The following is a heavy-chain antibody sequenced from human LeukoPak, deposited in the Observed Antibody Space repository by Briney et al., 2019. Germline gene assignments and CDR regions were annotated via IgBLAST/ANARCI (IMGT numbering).Heavy chain of an antibody. V-gene: IGHV3-23*01. CDR2: ISGSGGST. Sequence: GGSLRLSCAATGFTFSSYAMSWFRQAPGKGLEGGSAISGSGGSTYYADSLKGRFTISRDNSKHTLYLQMNSLRAEDTAVYYCAKDEGDSGYSGYDSRPSFDYWGQGTLVTVSS. CDR3: AKDEGDSGYSGYDSRPSFDY. D-gene: IGHD5-12*01. CDR1: GFTFSSYA. J-gene: IGHJ4*02.